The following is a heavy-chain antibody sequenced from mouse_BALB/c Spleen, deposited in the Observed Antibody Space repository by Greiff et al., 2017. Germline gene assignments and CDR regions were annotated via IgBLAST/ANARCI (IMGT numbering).Heavy chain of an antibody. D-gene: IGHD2-14*01. CDR3: ARWYGGFYAMDY. V-gene: IGHV5-12-1*01. CDR2: ISSGGGST. J-gene: IGHJ4*01. CDR1: GFAFSSYD. Sequence: EVMLVESGGGLVKPGGSLKLSCAASGFAFSSYDMSWVRQTPEKRLEWVAYISSGGGSTYYPDTVKGRFTISRDNAKNTLYLQMSSLKSEDTAMYYCARWYGGFYAMDYWGQGTSVTVSS.